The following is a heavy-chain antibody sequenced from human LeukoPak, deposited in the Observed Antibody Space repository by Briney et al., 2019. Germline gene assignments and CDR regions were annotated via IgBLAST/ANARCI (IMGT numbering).Heavy chain of an antibody. CDR2: IHTSGST. CDR3: ARCGPSTTSCYDFDY. CDR1: GGSISSYY. D-gene: IGHD2-2*01. J-gene: IGHJ4*02. Sequence: SETLSLTCTVSGGSISSYYWTWIRQPAGKGLEWIGRIHTSGSTDYNPFLKSRVTMSVDTSKNQFSLKLSPVTAADTAVYYCARCGPSTTSCYDFDYWGQGTLVTAS. V-gene: IGHV4-4*07.